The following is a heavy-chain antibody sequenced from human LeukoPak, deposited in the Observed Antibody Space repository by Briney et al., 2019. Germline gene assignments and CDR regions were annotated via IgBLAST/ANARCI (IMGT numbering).Heavy chain of an antibody. CDR3: AREAGPSSIAARWSFYYYYYYGMDV. V-gene: IGHV4-4*07. J-gene: IGHJ6*02. Sequence: SETLSLTCTVSGGSISSYYWSWIRQPAGKGLEWIGRIYTSGSTNYNPSLKSRVTMSVDTSKNQFSLKLSSVTAADTAVYYCAREAGPSSIAARWSFYYYYYYGMDVWGQGTTVTVSS. CDR1: GGSISSYY. CDR2: IYTSGST. D-gene: IGHD6-6*01.